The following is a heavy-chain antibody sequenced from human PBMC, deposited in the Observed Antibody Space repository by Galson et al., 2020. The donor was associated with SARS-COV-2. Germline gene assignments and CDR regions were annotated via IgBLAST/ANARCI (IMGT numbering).Heavy chain of an antibody. CDR3: GRDRHQYGVDV. CDR2: IRSQTYGETT. V-gene: IGHV3-49*03. J-gene: IGHJ6*02. Sequence: GESLKISCTTSGFTFGDYPITWFRQAPGKGLEWVGFIRSQTYGETTEYAASVRGRFTISRDDSKSTAYLQMNGLKTEDTAVYYCGRDRHQYGVDVWGPGTTVTVSS. CDR1: GFTFGDYP.